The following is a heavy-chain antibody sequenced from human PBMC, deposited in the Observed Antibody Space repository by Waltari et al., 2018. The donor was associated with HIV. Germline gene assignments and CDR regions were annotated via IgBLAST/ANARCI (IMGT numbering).Heavy chain of an antibody. CDR3: ARAAMVGFDY. V-gene: IGHV3-72*01. J-gene: IGHJ4*02. CDR1: GFTFSDHY. Sequence: EVQLVESGGGLVQPGGSLRLSCAASGFTFSDHYMDWVRQAPGKGLDWVGRTRNKANSYTTEYAASVKGRFTISRDDSKNSLYLQMNSLKTEDTAVYYCARAAMVGFDYWGQGTLVTVSS. D-gene: IGHD5-18*01. CDR2: TRNKANSYTT.